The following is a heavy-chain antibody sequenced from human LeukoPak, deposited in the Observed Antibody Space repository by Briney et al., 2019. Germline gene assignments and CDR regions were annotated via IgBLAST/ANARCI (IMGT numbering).Heavy chain of an antibody. CDR3: ARDDERAAAGTDY. CDR2: ISSSSSYI. D-gene: IGHD6-13*01. V-gene: IGHV3-21*01. CDR1: GFTFTSHW. Sequence: GGSLRLSCAASGFTFTSHWMHWVRQGPGKGLVWVSSISSSSSYIYYADSVKGRFTISRDNAKNSLYLQMNSLRAEDTAVYYCARDDERAAAGTDYWGQGTLVTVSS. J-gene: IGHJ4*02.